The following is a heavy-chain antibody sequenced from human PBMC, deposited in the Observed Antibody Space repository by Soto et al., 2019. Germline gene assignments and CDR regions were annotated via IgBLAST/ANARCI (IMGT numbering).Heavy chain of an antibody. J-gene: IGHJ4*02. CDR2: ISSSSSTI. D-gene: IGHD4-4*01. CDR1: GFTFSSYS. Sequence: GESLKISCAASGFTFSSYSMNWVRQAPGKGLEWVSYISSSSSTIYYADSVKGRFTISRDNAKNSLYLQMNSLRAEDTAVYYCAGSYSNYVSDYWGQGTLVTVSS. CDR3: AGSYSNYVSDY. V-gene: IGHV3-48*01.